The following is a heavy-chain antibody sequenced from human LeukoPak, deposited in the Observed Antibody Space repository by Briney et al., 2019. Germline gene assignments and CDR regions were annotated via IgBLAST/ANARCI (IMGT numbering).Heavy chain of an antibody. CDR2: ISRSGNYT. CDR1: GFTFSSYY. J-gene: IGHJ4*02. Sequence: SGGSLRLSCAASGFTFSSYYMNWVRQAPGKGLERVSSISRSGNYTYYADSVKGRFTISRDNAKNSLYLQMNSLRAEDTAVYYCTRVSYADGGYFDYWGQGTLVTVSS. D-gene: IGHD3-16*01. V-gene: IGHV3-21*01. CDR3: TRVSYADGGYFDY.